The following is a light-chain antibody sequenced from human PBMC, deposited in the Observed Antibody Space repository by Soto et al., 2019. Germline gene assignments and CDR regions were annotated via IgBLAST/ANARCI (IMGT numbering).Light chain of an antibody. CDR1: SSDVGGYNY. CDR3: AAWDDSLNGPV. V-gene: IGLV2-14*01. J-gene: IGLJ7*01. CDR2: EVS. Sequence: QSVLTQPASVYGSPGQSITISCTGTSSDVGGYNYVSWYQQHPGKAPKLMIYEVSKRPSGVSDRFSGSKSGTSASLAISGLQYEDEADYYCAAWDDSLNGPVFGGGTQLTVL.